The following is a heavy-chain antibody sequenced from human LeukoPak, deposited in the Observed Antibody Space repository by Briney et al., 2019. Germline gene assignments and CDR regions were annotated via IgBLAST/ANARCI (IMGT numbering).Heavy chain of an antibody. CDR2: ISYSGST. CDR3: ARQGYDILTGYIDAFDI. CDR1: GGSISSYY. D-gene: IGHD3-9*01. J-gene: IGHJ3*02. Sequence: PSETLSLTCTVSGGSISSYYWSWIRQPPGKGLEWFGYISYSGSTNYTPSLKSRVTISIDTSKNQFSLKLRSVTAADTAIYYCARQGYDILTGYIDAFDIWGQGTMVTVSS. V-gene: IGHV4-59*08.